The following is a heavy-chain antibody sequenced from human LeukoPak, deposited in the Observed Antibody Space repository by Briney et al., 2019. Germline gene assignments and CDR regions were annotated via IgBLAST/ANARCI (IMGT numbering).Heavy chain of an antibody. J-gene: IGHJ6*03. CDR2: ISAYNGYT. V-gene: IGHV1-18*01. CDR1: GYTFTSYG. D-gene: IGHD2-2*01. Sequence: ASVKVSCKASGYTFTSYGINWVRQAPGQGLEWMGWISAYNGYTNYAQNLQGRVTMTTDTSTSTAYMELRSLGSDDTAVYYCALRGCSSTSCPYYYYYYMDVWGKGTTVTVSS. CDR3: ALRGCSSTSCPYYYYYYMDV.